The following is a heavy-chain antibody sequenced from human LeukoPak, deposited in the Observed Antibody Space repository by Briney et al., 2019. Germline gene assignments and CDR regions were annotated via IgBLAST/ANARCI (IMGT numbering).Heavy chain of an antibody. Sequence: SVKVSCKASGGTFSSYAISWVRQAPGQGLEWMGGIIPIFGTANYAQKFQGRVTITADESTSTAYMELSSLKSEDTAVYYCARAPYYYDSSGYSDYWGQGTLVTVSS. D-gene: IGHD3-22*01. CDR2: IIPIFGTA. CDR1: GGTFSSYA. CDR3: ARAPYYYDSSGYSDY. V-gene: IGHV1-69*13. J-gene: IGHJ4*02.